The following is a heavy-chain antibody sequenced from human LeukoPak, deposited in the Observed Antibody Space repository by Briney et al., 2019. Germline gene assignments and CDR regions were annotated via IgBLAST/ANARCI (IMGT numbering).Heavy chain of an antibody. J-gene: IGHJ6*03. CDR3: AREDPPYGYDPSSTYYYYMDV. Sequence: SETLSLTCTVSGGSISSGDYYWSWIRQPPGKGPEWIGYIYYSGSTYYNPSLKSRVTISIDTSKNQFSLKLSSVTAADTAVYYCAREDPPYGYDPSSTYYYYMDVWGKGTTVTVSS. V-gene: IGHV4-30-4*08. CDR1: GGSISSGDYY. D-gene: IGHD5-12*01. CDR2: IYYSGST.